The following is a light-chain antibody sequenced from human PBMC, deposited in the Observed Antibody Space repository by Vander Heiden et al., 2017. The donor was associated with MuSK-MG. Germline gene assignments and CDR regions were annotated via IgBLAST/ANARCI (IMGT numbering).Light chain of an antibody. CDR2: DDS. J-gene: IGLJ2*01. Sequence: SYVLPQPPSVSVAPGQTARITCGGNNIGSKSLHWYQQKPGQAPVLVVCDDSDRPSGIPERFSGSNSGNTATLTISRVEAGDEADYYCQVWDFTSDHWVFGGGTKLTVL. V-gene: IGLV3-21*02. CDR1: NIGSKS. CDR3: QVWDFTSDHWV.